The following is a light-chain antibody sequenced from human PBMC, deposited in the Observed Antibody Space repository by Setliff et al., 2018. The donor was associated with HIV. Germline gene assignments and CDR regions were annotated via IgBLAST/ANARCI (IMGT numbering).Light chain of an antibody. CDR1: SSDVGGYKF. V-gene: IGLV2-14*01. Sequence: QSALAQPASVSGSPGQSITISCTGTSSDVGGYKFVSWYQQHPGKAPKLMIYEVSNRPSGVSDRFSGSKSGSTASLTISGLQAEDEADYYCGSYTSSIVPPFGTGTKVTVL. J-gene: IGLJ1*01. CDR2: EVS. CDR3: GSYTSSIVPP.